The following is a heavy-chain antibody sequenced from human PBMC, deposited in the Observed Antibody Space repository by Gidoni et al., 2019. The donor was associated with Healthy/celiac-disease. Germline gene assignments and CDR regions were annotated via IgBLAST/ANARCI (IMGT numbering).Heavy chain of an antibody. CDR2: ISSSSSTI. Sequence: VETGGGLVQPGGSLRLSCAAAGFTFSSHSMNWVRQAPGKGLEWVSYISSSSSTIYYADSVKGRFTISSDNAKNSLYLQMNSLRDEDTAVYYCARDDYGDYAAYDSWGQGTLVTVSS. V-gene: IGHV3-48*02. J-gene: IGHJ5*01. CDR1: GFTFSSHS. D-gene: IGHD4-17*01. CDR3: ARDDYGDYAAYDS.